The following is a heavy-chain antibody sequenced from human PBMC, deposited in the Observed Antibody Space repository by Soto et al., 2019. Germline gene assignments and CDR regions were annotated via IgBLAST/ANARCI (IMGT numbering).Heavy chain of an antibody. V-gene: IGHV3-30*18. D-gene: IGHD3-10*01. Sequence: GSLRLSCADSGFTCTSYGLHWVRQAPGKGLEWVAGISYDGSKKYFADSVKGRFTISRDNPISTLFLEMNSLRGEDTAIYYCAKTWFGEDNYGMDVWGQGTPVTVS. CDR1: GFTCTSYG. J-gene: IGHJ6*02. CDR2: ISYDGSKK. CDR3: AKTWFGEDNYGMDV.